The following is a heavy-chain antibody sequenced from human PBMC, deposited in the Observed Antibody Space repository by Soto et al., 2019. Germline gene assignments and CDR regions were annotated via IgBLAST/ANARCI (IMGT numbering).Heavy chain of an antibody. CDR1: GGSFSGYY. D-gene: IGHD2-2*01. CDR3: AREPGYCSSTSCSHYYYYYGMDV. CDR2: INHSGST. Sequence: SETLSLTCAVYGGSFSGYYWSWIRQPPGKGLEWIGEINHSGSTNYNPSLKSRVTISVDTSKNQFSLKLSSVTAADTAVYYCAREPGYCSSTSCSHYYYYYGMDVWGQGNTVT. J-gene: IGHJ6*02. V-gene: IGHV4-34*01.